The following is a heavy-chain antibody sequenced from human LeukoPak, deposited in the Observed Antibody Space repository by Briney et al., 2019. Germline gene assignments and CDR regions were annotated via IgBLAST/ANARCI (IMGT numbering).Heavy chain of an antibody. CDR2: IYTSGST. V-gene: IGHV4-61*02. CDR3: ARASGVLWFGELVGSPYYYYYMDV. J-gene: IGHJ6*03. CDR1: GGSISSGSYY. D-gene: IGHD3-10*01. Sequence: SETLSLTCTVSGGSISSGSYYWSWIRQPGGKGLEWIVRIYTSGSTNYNRSLNSRVTISVDTSKNEFSLRLGSVTAADTAVYYCARASGVLWFGELVGSPYYYYYMDVWGKGTTVTVSS.